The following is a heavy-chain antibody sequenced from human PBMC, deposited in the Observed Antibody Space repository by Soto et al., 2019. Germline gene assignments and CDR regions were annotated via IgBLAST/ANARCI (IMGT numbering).Heavy chain of an antibody. CDR2: MNPNSGNT. D-gene: IGHD3-10*01. J-gene: IGHJ6*02. Sequence: QVQLVQSGAEVKKPGASVKVSCKASGYTFTSYDINWVRQATGQGPEWMGWMNPNSGNTGYAQKFQGRVTMTRNTSISTAYMELSSLRSEDTAVYYCASVTYYYYGMDVWGQGTTVTVSS. CDR1: GYTFTSYD. V-gene: IGHV1-8*01. CDR3: ASVTYYYYGMDV.